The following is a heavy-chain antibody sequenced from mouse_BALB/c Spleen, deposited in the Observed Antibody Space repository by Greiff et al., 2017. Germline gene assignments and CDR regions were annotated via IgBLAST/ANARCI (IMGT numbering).Heavy chain of an antibody. Sequence: EVKLQESGAELVRSGASVKLSCTASGFNIKDYYMHWVKQRPEQGLEWIGWIDPENGDTEYAPKFQGKATMTADTSSNTAYLQLSSLTSEDTAVYYCKDGYDVGYWGQGTTLTVSS. CDR1: GFNIKDYY. J-gene: IGHJ2*01. V-gene: IGHV14-4*02. CDR3: KDGYDVGY. D-gene: IGHD2-2*01. CDR2: IDPENGDT.